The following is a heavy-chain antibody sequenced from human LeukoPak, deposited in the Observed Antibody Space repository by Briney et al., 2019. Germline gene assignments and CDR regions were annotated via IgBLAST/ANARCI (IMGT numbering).Heavy chain of an antibody. J-gene: IGHJ4*02. V-gene: IGHV4-39*07. CDR1: GGSISSSSYY. Sequence: IPSETLSPTCTVSGGSISSSSYYWAWLRQPPGKGLEYIGTIYYSGSTYYTPSLTSRVTISVDTSKNQFSLTLTSLTAADTAVYFCARDDLYGDYGVFDSWGQGTLVTVSS. CDR3: ARDDLYGDYGVFDS. CDR2: IYYSGST. D-gene: IGHD4-17*01.